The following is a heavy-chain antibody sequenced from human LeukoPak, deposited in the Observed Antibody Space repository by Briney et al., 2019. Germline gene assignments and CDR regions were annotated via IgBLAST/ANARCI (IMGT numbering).Heavy chain of an antibody. J-gene: IGHJ4*02. CDR1: GFTFSSYG. Sequence: GGSLRLSCAASGFTFSSYGMNWVRQAPGKGLEWVSSISTSSSYIYYADSMKGRFTISRDNAKNSLYLQMNSLRAEDTAVYYCARVEGNIVTTTEGYFDYWGQGTLVTVSS. CDR3: ARVEGNIVTTTEGYFDY. D-gene: IGHD5-12*01. V-gene: IGHV3-21*01. CDR2: ISTSSSYI.